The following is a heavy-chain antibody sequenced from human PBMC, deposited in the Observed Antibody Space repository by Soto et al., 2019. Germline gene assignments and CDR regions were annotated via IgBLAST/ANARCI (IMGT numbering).Heavy chain of an antibody. CDR1: GYTFTSYG. V-gene: IGHV1-18*01. CDR3: APRSPAFDY. Sequence: QVQLVQSGPEVKKPGASVKVSCKTSGYTFTSYGISWVRQAPGQGLEWMGWISTDKGKPNYAQKFQGRVTMTTDTSTRSAYMELRSLRSDDTAGYYCAPRSPAFDYWGQGALVTVSS. J-gene: IGHJ4*02. CDR2: ISTDKGKP.